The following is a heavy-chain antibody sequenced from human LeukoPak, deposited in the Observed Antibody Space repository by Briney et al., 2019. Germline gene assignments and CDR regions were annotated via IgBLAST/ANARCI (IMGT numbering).Heavy chain of an antibody. Sequence: PGGSLRLSCAASGFTFSDYYMSWIRQAPGKGLEWVSVIYTGGSEYYADSVKGRFTISRDNSENTLYLQMNSLRAEDTAVYYCAREPRDIAAAGIPWGQGTLVTVSS. V-gene: IGHV3-53*01. CDR3: AREPRDIAAAGIP. CDR2: IYTGGSE. J-gene: IGHJ5*02. CDR1: GFTFSDYY. D-gene: IGHD6-13*01.